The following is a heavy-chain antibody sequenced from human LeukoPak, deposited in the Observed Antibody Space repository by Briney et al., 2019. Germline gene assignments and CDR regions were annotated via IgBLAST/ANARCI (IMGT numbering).Heavy chain of an antibody. D-gene: IGHD3-22*01. CDR1: GGSISSGDYY. CDR2: IYYSGST. Sequence: SQTLSLTCTVSGGSISSGDYYWSWIRQPPGKGLEWIRYIYYSGSTYYNPSLKSRVTISVDTSKNQFSLKLSSVTAADTAVYYCARTTYYYDSSGYFTFDYWGQGTLVTVSS. J-gene: IGHJ4*02. CDR3: ARTTYYYDSSGYFTFDY. V-gene: IGHV4-30-4*08.